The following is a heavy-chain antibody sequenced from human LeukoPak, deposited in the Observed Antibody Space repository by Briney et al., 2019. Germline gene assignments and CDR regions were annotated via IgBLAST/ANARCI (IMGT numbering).Heavy chain of an antibody. CDR1: GYTFASYD. Sequence: GASVRVSCKASGYTFASYDINWVRQATGQGLEWMGWMNPNSAKKGYAQKFQGRVTMTSNTSISTAYMELSSLTSEDTAVYYCAKVSAAGGIDYWGRGTLVTVSS. J-gene: IGHJ4*02. CDR2: MNPNSAKK. D-gene: IGHD6-25*01. CDR3: AKVSAAGGIDY. V-gene: IGHV1-8*01.